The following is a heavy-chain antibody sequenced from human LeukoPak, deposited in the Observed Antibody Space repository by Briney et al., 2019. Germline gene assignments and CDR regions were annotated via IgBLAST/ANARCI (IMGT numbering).Heavy chain of an antibody. CDR1: GFTFRDYD. CDR3: IRGGIRVSGIDAFDI. Sequence: GGSLRLSCAASGFTFRDYDMHWVRQVPGRGLEWVSAIGVRDDTHYPDSVKGRFTISRENAKNSLYLQMNTLRDGDTAMYYCIRGGIRVSGIDAFDIWGQGTMVTVSS. D-gene: IGHD5/OR15-5a*01. V-gene: IGHV3-13*01. CDR2: IGVRDDT. J-gene: IGHJ3*02.